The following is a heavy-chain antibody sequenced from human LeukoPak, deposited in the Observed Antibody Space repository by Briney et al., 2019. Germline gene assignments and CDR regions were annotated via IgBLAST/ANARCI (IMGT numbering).Heavy chain of an antibody. J-gene: IGHJ6*02. CDR1: GFTFSSYG. CDR2: ISSSSSYI. Sequence: GGSLRLSCAASGFTFSSYGMNWVRQAPGKGLEWVSSISSSSSYIYYADSVKGRFTISRDNAKNSLYLQMNSLRAEDTAVYYCARRGYDYYGMDVWGQGTTVTVSS. D-gene: IGHD2-2*01. V-gene: IGHV3-21*01. CDR3: ARRGYDYYGMDV.